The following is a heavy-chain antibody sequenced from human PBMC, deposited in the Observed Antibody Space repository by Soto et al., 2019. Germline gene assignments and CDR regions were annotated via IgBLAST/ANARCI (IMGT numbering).Heavy chain of an antibody. D-gene: IGHD6-19*01. J-gene: IGHJ4*02. CDR1: GGSISTYY. CDR3: ARGEKREQAGLWDD. Sequence: SETLSLTCTVSGGSISTYYWSWIRQPPGKELEWIAYISYSGSTNYNPSLKSRVAISVDTSKNQISLRLSSVTAADTALYYCARGEKREQAGLWDDWGQGTLVTVSS. V-gene: IGHV4-59*01. CDR2: ISYSGST.